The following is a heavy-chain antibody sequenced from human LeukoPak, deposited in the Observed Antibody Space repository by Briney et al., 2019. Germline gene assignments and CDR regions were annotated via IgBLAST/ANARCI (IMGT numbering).Heavy chain of an antibody. CDR2: ISSSSSYI. V-gene: IGHV3-21*01. J-gene: IGHJ6*02. D-gene: IGHD5-12*01. Sequence: GGSLRLSCAASGFTFSSYSMNWVRQAPGKGLEWVSSISSSSSYIYYADSVKGRFTISRDNAKNSLYLQMNSLRAEDTAVYYCARDWDIVATISYYYYYGMDVWGQGTTVTVSS. CDR1: GFTFSSYS. CDR3: ARDWDIVATISYYYYYGMDV.